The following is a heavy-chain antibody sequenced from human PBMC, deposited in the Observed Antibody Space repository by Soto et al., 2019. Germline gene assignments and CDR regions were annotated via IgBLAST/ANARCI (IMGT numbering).Heavy chain of an antibody. Sequence: SETLSLTCNVSGAYVTTYYWSWIRQSPGKGLEWIGYISNSGNTNYSPSLKSRVTISLDTSKNHFSLKMRSVTAADTAVYYCARRGSTWYSWFDPWGQGXLVTVSS. CDR3: ARRGSTWYSWFDP. CDR1: GAYVTTYY. J-gene: IGHJ5*02. V-gene: IGHV4-59*02. D-gene: IGHD6-13*01. CDR2: ISNSGNT.